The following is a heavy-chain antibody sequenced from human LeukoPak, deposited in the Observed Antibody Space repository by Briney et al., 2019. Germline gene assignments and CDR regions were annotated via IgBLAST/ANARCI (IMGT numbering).Heavy chain of an antibody. CDR3: ARVRITMVRGVIGYGAFDI. D-gene: IGHD3-10*01. J-gene: IGHJ3*02. CDR2: INAGNGNT. V-gene: IGHV1-3*01. Sequence: ASVKVSCKASGYTFTSYAMHWVRQAPGQRLEWMGWINAGNGNTKYSQKFQGRVTITRDTSASTAYMELSSLRSEDTAVYYCARVRITMVRGVIGYGAFDIWGQGTMVTVSS. CDR1: GYTFTSYA.